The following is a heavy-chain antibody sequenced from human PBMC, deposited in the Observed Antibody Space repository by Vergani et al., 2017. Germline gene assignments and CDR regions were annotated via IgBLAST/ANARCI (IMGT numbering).Heavy chain of an antibody. CDR1: GYSFTSYW. CDR3: ARQLEYYYDSSGYYDYYFDY. D-gene: IGHD3-22*01. J-gene: IGHJ4*02. CDR2: IYPGDSDT. Sequence: EVQLVQSGAEVKKPGESLKISCKGSGYSFTSYWIGWVRQMPGKGLEWMGIIYPGDSDTRYSPSFQGQVTISAEKSISTAYLQWSSLKASDTAMYYCARQLEYYYDSSGYYDYYFDYWGQGTLVTVSS. V-gene: IGHV5-51*01.